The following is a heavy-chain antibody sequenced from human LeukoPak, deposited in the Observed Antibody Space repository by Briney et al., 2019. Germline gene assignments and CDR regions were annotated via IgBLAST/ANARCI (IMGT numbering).Heavy chain of an antibody. D-gene: IGHD6-13*01. CDR1: GYTFTSYD. CDR3: ARDSSSWTSFDY. CDR2: MNPNSGNT. V-gene: IGHV1-8*01. Sequence: ASVKVSCKASGYTFTSYDINWVRQATGQGLEWMGWMNPNSGNTGYAQKFQGRATMTRNTSISTAYMELSSLRSEDTAVYYCARDSSSWTSFDYWGQGTLVTVSS. J-gene: IGHJ4*02.